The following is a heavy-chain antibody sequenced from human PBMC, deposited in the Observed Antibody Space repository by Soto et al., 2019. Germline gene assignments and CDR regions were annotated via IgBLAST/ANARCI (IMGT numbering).Heavy chain of an antibody. Sequence: QVQLVESGGGVVQPGRSLRLSCAASGFTFSSYGMHWVRQAPGKGLEWVAVISYDGSNKYYADSVKGRFTISRDNSKNTLYLQMNSLRAEDTAVYYCAKDLGGRLGELSSYYYYYGMDVWGQGTTVTVSS. V-gene: IGHV3-30*18. D-gene: IGHD3-16*02. CDR1: GFTFSSYG. CDR3: AKDLGGRLGELSSYYYYYGMDV. CDR2: ISYDGSNK. J-gene: IGHJ6*02.